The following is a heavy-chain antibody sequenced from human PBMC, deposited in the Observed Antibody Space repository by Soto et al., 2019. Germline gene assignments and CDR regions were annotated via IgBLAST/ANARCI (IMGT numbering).Heavy chain of an antibody. CDR3: ARMGRAVGMDV. Sequence: FSGCRLSKNGMCVSWIRQPPGKALEWLALIDWDDDKYYSTSLKTRLTISRDTSKNQVVLTMTNMDPVDTATYYCARMGRAVGMDVSGQGTTVSVPS. J-gene: IGHJ6*02. CDR2: IDWDDDK. CDR1: GCRLSKNGMC. V-gene: IGHV2-70*01. D-gene: IGHD6-19*01.